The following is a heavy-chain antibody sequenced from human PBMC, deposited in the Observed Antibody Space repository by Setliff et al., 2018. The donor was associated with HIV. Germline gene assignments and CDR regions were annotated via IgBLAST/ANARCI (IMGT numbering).Heavy chain of an antibody. CDR1: GDSISSGSHY. CDR2: IYTGGNA. V-gene: IGHV4-61*09. D-gene: IGHD3-3*01. J-gene: IGHJ4*02. CDR3: ARGIDNFWSGYIA. Sequence: SETLSLTCIVSGDSISSGSHYWSWIRQPAGKGLEWIGHIYTGGNANYNPSLQSRVTISVDTSKNQFSLMLGSMTAADTAVYYCARGIDNFWSGYIAWGQGTRVTVSS.